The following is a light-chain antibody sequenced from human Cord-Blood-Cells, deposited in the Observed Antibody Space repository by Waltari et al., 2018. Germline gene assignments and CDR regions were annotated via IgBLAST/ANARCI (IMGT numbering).Light chain of an antibody. CDR3: QQYNNWPRWT. CDR1: QSVSSN. J-gene: IGKJ1*01. Sequence: EIVMTQSPATLSVSPGERATLSCRASQSVSSNLAWYQQKPGQAPSFLIYGASTRATGIPARFSGSGSGTEFTLTISSLQSEDFAVYYCQQYNNWPRWTFGQGTKVEIK. V-gene: IGKV3-15*01. CDR2: GAS.